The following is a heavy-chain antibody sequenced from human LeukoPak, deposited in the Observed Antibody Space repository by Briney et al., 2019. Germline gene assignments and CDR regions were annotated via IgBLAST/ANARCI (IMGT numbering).Heavy chain of an antibody. CDR2: IIPIFGTA. V-gene: IGHV1-69*13. D-gene: IGHD5-24*01. CDR1: GGTFSGYA. Sequence: SVKVSCKASGGTFSGYAISWVRQAPGQGLEWMGGIIPIFGTANYAQKFQGRVTITADESTSTAYMELSSLRSEDTAVYYCASFGLEMATNYFDYWGQGTLVTVSS. CDR3: ASFGLEMATNYFDY. J-gene: IGHJ4*02.